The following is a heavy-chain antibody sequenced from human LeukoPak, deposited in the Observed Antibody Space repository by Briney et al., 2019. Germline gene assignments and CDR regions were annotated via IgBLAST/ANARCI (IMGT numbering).Heavy chain of an antibody. CDR1: GLTFSTSA. J-gene: IGHJ4*02. V-gene: IGHV3-23*01. CDR3: AKVSTYYYDSSDLEY. Sequence: GGSLRLSCVASGLTFSTSAMSWVRQAPGKGLEWVSAISGSGGSTYYADSVKGRFTISRDNSKSTLYLRINSLRAEDTAVYYCAKVSTYYYDSSDLEYWGQGTLVSVSS. CDR2: ISGSGGST. D-gene: IGHD3-22*01.